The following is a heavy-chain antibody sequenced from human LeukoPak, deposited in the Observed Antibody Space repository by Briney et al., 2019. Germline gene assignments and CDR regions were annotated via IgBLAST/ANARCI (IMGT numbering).Heavy chain of an antibody. V-gene: IGHV1-18*04. CDR1: GYTFTSYY. Sequence: ASVKVSCKASGYTFTSYYMHWVRQAPGQGLEWMGWISAYNGNTNYAQKLQGRVTMTTDTSTSTVYMELSSLRSEDTAIYYCARIRDGYNDAYDIWGQGTVVTVPS. CDR2: ISAYNGNT. D-gene: IGHD5-24*01. CDR3: ARIRDGYNDAYDI. J-gene: IGHJ3*02.